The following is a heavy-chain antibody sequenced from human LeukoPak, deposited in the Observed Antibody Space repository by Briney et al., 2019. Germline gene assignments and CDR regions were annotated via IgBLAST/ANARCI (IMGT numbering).Heavy chain of an antibody. Sequence: SETLSLTCTVSGGSISRNNYYWDWIRQPPGKGLEYIGSIYYSGSTYYTPSLKSRVTISVDTSRNQFTLKLSSVTATDTAVYYCARHRGSSSNFDYWGQGTLVTVSS. D-gene: IGHD6-6*01. CDR1: GGSISRNNYY. CDR2: IYYSGST. J-gene: IGHJ4*02. CDR3: ARHRGSSSNFDY. V-gene: IGHV4-39*01.